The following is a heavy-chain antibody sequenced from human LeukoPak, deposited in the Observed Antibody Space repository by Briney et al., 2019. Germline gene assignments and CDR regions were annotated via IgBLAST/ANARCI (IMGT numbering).Heavy chain of an antibody. V-gene: IGHV1-69*04. J-gene: IGHJ4*02. CDR2: IIPILGLA. CDR1: GGDFSNYG. Sequence: ASVKVSCEASGGDFSNYGISWARQAPGQGLEWTGRIIPILGLAKTAQHFQDRVTITADRSTTIVYMELRGLTSEDTAIYYCARGVSTSRFFDYWGQGTQVTVSS. CDR3: ARGVSTSRFFDY. D-gene: IGHD2-2*01.